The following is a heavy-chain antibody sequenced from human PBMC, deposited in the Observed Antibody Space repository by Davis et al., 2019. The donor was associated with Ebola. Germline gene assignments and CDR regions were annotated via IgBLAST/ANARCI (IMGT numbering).Heavy chain of an antibody. CDR2: INPHDGRK. J-gene: IGHJ3*02. D-gene: IGHD5-12*01. CDR1: CYTIFTYY. CDR3: TTPGGQDSGYDVFDI. Sequence: ASCYTIFTYYMHSVRQPPGPGPVWMGMINPHDGRKNYAPQFQGSVTVNTDTSTTTVYMDLSSLGSEDTALYYCTTPGGQDSGYDVFDIWGQGTMVTVSS. V-gene: IGHV1-46*03.